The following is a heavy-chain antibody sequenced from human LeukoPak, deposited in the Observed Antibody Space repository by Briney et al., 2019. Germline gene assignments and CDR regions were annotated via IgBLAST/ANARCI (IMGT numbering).Heavy chain of an antibody. J-gene: IGHJ6*03. Sequence: SKTLSLTCTVSGGSISSGSYYWSWIRQPAGKGLEWIGRIYTSGSTNYNPSLKSRVTISVDTSKNQFSLKLSSVTAADTAVYYCASQGGITMIPGYCYYYMDVWGKGTTVTVSS. CDR2: IYTSGST. V-gene: IGHV4-61*02. CDR1: GGSISSGSYY. CDR3: ASQGGITMIPGYCYYYMDV. D-gene: IGHD3-22*01.